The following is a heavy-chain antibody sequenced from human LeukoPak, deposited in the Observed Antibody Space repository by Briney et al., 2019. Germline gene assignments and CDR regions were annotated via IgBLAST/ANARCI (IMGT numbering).Heavy chain of an antibody. J-gene: IGHJ6*03. CDR2: IYYSGST. CDR1: GGSISSYY. CDR3: ARDFPTIFGDDVYYYYMDV. Sequence: PSETLSLTCTVSGGSISSYYWSWIRQPPGKGLEWIGYIYYSGSTNYNPSLKSRVTISVDTSKNQFSLKLSSVTAADTAVYYCARDFPTIFGDDVYYYYMDVWGKGTTVTVSS. V-gene: IGHV4-59*01. D-gene: IGHD3-3*01.